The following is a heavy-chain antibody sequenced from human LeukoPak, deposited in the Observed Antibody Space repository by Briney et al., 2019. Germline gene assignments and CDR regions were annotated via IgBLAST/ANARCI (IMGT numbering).Heavy chain of an antibody. Sequence: GGSLRLSCVASGFTFSTYGMHWVRQTPDKGLEWVAFLRYDGSDKSYADSVKGRFTISRDNSKHTLYLQMNTLRPEDTAVYYRAKPQHYLSGAGFQDWGQGTLVTVSS. D-gene: IGHD3-10*01. V-gene: IGHV3-30*02. CDR2: LRYDGSDK. J-gene: IGHJ1*01. CDR1: GFTFSTYG. CDR3: AKPQHYLSGAGFQD.